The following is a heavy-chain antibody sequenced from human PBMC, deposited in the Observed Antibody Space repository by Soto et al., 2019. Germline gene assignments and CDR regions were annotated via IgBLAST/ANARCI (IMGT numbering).Heavy chain of an antibody. V-gene: IGHV4-59*08. CDR2: IYYNVNT. Sequence: PSETLSLTCTVSGGSISSYYWSWIRQPPGKGLEWIGYIYYNVNTNYNPSLKSRVTISVDTSKNQFSLKLSSVTAADTAVYYCARVVMYTYGFYYFDYWGHGTLVTVSS. CDR3: ARVVMYTYGFYYFDY. D-gene: IGHD5-18*01. J-gene: IGHJ4*01. CDR1: GGSISSYY.